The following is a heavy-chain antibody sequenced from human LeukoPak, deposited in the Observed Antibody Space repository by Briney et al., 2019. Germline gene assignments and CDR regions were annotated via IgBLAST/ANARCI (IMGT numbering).Heavy chain of an antibody. Sequence: SETLSLTCAVYGGSFSGYYWSWIRQPPGKGLEWIGEINHSGSTNYNPSLKSRVTISVDTSKNQFSLKLSSVTAADTAVYYCARGRTMTKRLDIWGQGTMVTVSS. V-gene: IGHV4-34*01. CDR1: GGSFSGYY. CDR3: ARGRTMTKRLDI. D-gene: IGHD3-22*01. CDR2: INHSGST. J-gene: IGHJ3*02.